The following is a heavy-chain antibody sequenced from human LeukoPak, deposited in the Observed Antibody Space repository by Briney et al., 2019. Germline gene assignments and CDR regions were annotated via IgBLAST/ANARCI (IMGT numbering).Heavy chain of an antibody. CDR2: IYPSGST. J-gene: IGHJ4*02. Sequence: PSETLPLTCTVSGGSISSYYWSWIRQPAGKGLEWIGRIYPSGSTDYNPSLKSRVTMSVDTSKNHFSLNLSSVTAADTAVYYCARQGSGWYGSDYWGQGTLVTVSS. D-gene: IGHD6-19*01. V-gene: IGHV4-4*07. CDR1: GGSISSYY. CDR3: ARQGSGWYGSDY.